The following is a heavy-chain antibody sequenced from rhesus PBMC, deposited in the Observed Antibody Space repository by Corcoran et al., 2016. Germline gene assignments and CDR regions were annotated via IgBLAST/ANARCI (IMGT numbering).Heavy chain of an antibody. J-gene: IGHJ4*01. Sequence: QVQLVQSGAEVKKPGSSVKVSCKASGYTFTDYYMNWVRQAPGQGLEWMAQRNPKTAGTNYAQKLQGRVTITRHTTTSTAYMELSSLRSEDTAVYYCVRTYCSGIYCYAPLYWGQGVLVTVSS. CDR1: GYTFTDYY. CDR3: VRTYCSGIYCYAPLY. D-gene: IGHD2-27*01. V-gene: IGHV1-138*01. CDR2: RNPKTAGT.